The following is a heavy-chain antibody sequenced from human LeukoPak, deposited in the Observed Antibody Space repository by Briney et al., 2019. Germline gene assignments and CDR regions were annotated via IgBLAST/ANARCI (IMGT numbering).Heavy chain of an antibody. CDR3: ARAIAAADCY. CDR2: IRQDGSKK. V-gene: IGHV3-7*03. J-gene: IGHJ4*02. D-gene: IGHD6-13*01. CDR1: GFTFGSYW. Sequence: SGGSLRLSCTASGFTFGSYWMSWVRQAPGRGLEWVANIRQDGSKKYYVDSVEGRFTISRDNAKNSLYLRMNSLRAEDTAVYYCARAIAAADCYWGQGTLVTVSS.